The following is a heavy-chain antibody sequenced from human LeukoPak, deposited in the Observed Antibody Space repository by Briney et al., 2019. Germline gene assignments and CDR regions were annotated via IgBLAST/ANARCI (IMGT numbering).Heavy chain of an antibody. CDR1: GFTVTNAW. D-gene: IGHD3-16*01. CDR2: IKSSADGGTA. CDR3: TTDLVSWGWGNHDAFNI. J-gene: IGHJ3*02. V-gene: IGHV3-15*01. Sequence: GGSLRLSCAASGFTVTNAWMAWVRRTSEKGLEWVVSIKSSADGGTADYGAAVRGRFSVSRDDSKNTVYLQMNSLRTEDSAVYYCTTDLVSWGWGNHDAFNIWGQGTMVTVSS.